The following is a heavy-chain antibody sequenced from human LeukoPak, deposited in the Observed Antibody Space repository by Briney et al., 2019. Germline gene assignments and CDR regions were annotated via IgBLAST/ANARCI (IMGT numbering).Heavy chain of an antibody. Sequence: PSETLSLTCTVSGGSISSSSYYWGWIRQPPGKGLEWIGSIYYSGSTYYNPSLKSRVTISVDTSKNQFSLKLSSVTAADTAVYYCARHQGGYDQYFDYWGQGTLVTVSS. V-gene: IGHV4-39*01. CDR2: IYYSGST. D-gene: IGHD5-12*01. CDR1: GGSISSSSYY. J-gene: IGHJ4*02. CDR3: ARHQGGYDQYFDY.